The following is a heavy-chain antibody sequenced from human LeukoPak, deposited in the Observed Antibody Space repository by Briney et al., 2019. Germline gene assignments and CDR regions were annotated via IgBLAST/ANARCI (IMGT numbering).Heavy chain of an antibody. Sequence: ASVKVSCKPSGYTFTTYYLHWVRQAPGQGLEWMGWINPKNGGTNYVQKFQGRFTMTRDTSINTAYMELSGLASDDTAVYYCARDPSNRYYTDVWGIGTTVTVSS. D-gene: IGHD1-14*01. J-gene: IGHJ6*03. CDR1: GYTFTTYY. CDR2: INPKNGGT. V-gene: IGHV1-2*02. CDR3: ARDPSNRYYTDV.